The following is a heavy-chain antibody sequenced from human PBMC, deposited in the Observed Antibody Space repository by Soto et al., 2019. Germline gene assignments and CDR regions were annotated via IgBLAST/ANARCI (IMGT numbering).Heavy chain of an antibody. D-gene: IGHD6-6*01. CDR2: ISYDGSNK. J-gene: IGHJ6*02. V-gene: IGHV3-30*18. CDR1: GFTFSSYG. CDR3: AKGTEYSSSSDYYYYGMDV. Sequence: GGSLRLSCAASGFTFSSYGMHWVRQAPGKGLEWVAVISYDGSNKYYADSVKGRFTISRDNSKNTLYLQMNSLRAEDTAVYYCAKGTEYSSSSDYYYYGMDVWGQGTTVTVSS.